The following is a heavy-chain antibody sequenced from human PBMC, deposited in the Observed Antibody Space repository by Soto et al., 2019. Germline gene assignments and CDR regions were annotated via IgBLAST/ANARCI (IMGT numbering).Heavy chain of an antibody. Sequence: PGGSLRRSCVASGLTVSNNYMAWVRQAPELGLEWVSILYTEGPTYYADSVKGRFTISRDSSKNTLFLQMDSLRAEDTAVYYCVRPRPSGENYGMDVWGQGATVTVSS. J-gene: IGHJ6*02. CDR1: GLTVSNNY. V-gene: IGHV3-53*01. D-gene: IGHD3-16*01. CDR2: LYTEGPT. CDR3: VRPRPSGENYGMDV.